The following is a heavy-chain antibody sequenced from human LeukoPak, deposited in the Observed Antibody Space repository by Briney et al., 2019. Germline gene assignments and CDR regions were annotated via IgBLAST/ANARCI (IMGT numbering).Heavy chain of an antibody. CDR3: ARDQIRWELRGGWY. J-gene: IGHJ4*02. V-gene: IGHV3-30-3*01. CDR1: GFTFSSYA. CDR2: ISYDGSNK. D-gene: IGHD1-26*01. Sequence: GGSLRLSCAASGFTFSSYAMHWVRQAPGKGLEWVAVISYDGSNKYYADSVKGRFTISRDNSKNTLYLQMNSLRAEDTAVYYCARDQIRWELRGGWYWGQGTLVTVSS.